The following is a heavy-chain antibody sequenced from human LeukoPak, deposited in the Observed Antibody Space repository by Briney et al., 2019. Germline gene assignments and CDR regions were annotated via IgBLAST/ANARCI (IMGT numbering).Heavy chain of an antibody. V-gene: IGHV3-30*18. CDR2: ISYDGSNK. CDR1: GFTFSSYG. J-gene: IGHJ6*03. CDR3: AKMPHPGPVAYYYYMDV. D-gene: IGHD5-12*01. Sequence: GGSLRLSCAASGFTFSSYGMHWVRQAPGKGLEWVAVISYDGSNKYYADSVKGRFTISRDNSKNTLYLQMNSLRAEDTAVYYCAKMPHPGPVAYYYYMDVWAKGPRSPSP.